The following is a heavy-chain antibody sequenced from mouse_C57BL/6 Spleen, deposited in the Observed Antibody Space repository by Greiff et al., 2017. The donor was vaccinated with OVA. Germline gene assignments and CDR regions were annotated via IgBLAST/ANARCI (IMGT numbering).Heavy chain of an antibody. CDR1: GYSFTGYF. J-gene: IGHJ2*01. CDR3: AREGTTASFDY. CDR2: INPYNGDT. V-gene: IGHV1-20*01. Sequence: DVKLQESGPELVKPGDSVKISCKASGYSFTGYFMNWVMQSHGKSLEWIGRINPYNGDTFYNQKFKGKATLTVDKSSSTAHMELRSLTSEDSAVYYCAREGTTASFDYWGQGTTLTVSS. D-gene: IGHD1-2*01.